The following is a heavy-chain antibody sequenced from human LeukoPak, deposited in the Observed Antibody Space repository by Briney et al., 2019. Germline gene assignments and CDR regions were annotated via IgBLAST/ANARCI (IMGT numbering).Heavy chain of an antibody. D-gene: IGHD3-10*01. CDR3: ARDSYGWGGAFDI. J-gene: IGHJ3*02. Sequence: GGSLRLSCAASGFSFSSYWMHWVRQAPGKGLVWVSRISGDGSSTIYADSVQGRFTISRDNAKNTLFLQMNSLRAEDTAVYYCARDSYGWGGAFDIWGQGTMVTVSS. V-gene: IGHV3-74*01. CDR1: GFSFSSYW. CDR2: ISGDGSST.